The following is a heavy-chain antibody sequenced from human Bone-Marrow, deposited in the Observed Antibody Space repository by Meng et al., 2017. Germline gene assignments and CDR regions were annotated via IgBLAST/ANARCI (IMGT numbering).Heavy chain of an antibody. D-gene: IGHD5-18*01. CDR1: GYTFTSYA. V-gene: IGHV7-4-1*02. J-gene: IGHJ4*02. CDR2: INTNTGNP. CDR3: ARGFTSDRGYSYGSPN. Sequence: QVPLAQSGSGLKKPWASVKVSCKASGYTFTSYAMNWVRQAPGQGLEWMGWINTNTGNPTYAQGFTGRFVFSLDTSVSTAYLQISSLKAEDTAVYYCARGFTSDRGYSYGSPNWGQGTLVTVSS.